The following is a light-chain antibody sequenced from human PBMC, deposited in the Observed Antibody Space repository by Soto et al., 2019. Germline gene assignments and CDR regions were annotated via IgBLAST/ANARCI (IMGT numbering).Light chain of an antibody. Sequence: DIQMTQSPSALSASIGDRVTITCRASPSISTFLAWYQQRPGKAPTLLIYAASILHSGVPSRFSGSGSGTDFTLTISSLQPDDLATYHCQQYSISPYTFGQGNKLEIK. J-gene: IGKJ2*01. V-gene: IGKV1-5*01. CDR2: AAS. CDR3: QQYSISPYT. CDR1: PSISTF.